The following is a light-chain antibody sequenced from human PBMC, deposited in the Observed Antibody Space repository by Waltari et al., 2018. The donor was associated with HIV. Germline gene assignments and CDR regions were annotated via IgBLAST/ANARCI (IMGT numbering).Light chain of an antibody. CDR3: CSYAGNFIYV. V-gene: IGLV2-11*01. J-gene: IGLJ1*01. CDR1: SRDIGIYNY. Sequence: QSALTQPRSVSGSPGHSVTISCTGTSRDIGIYNYVTWYQQHPGKAPTLLISDVTRRPSGVPDRFCGSKSGNTASLTISGLQADDEADYYCCSYAGNFIYVFGTGTKVTVL. CDR2: DVT.